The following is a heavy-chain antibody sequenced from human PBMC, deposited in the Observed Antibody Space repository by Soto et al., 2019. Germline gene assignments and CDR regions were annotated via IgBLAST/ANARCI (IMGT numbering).Heavy chain of an antibody. CDR3: ARDVMANNRYHWYFDL. CDR1: GGSFSGYY. D-gene: IGHD2-8*01. CDR2: ITHSGGT. V-gene: IGHV4-34*01. Sequence: QVQLQQCGAGLLKPSETLSLTCAVYGGSFSGYYWSWIRQPPGKGLEWIGEITHSGGTNYNPSLKSRVTISVDTSKSQFSLKLSSVTAADTAVYYCARDVMANNRYHWYFDLWGRGTLVTVSS. J-gene: IGHJ2*01.